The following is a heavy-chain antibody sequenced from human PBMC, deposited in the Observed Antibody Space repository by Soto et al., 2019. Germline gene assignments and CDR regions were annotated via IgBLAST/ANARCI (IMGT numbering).Heavy chain of an antibody. CDR3: ATPSYIWGSYRTSAFDY. Sequence: ASVKVSCKVSGYTLTELSMHWVRQAPGKGLEWMGGFDPEDGETIYAQKFQGRVTMTEDTSTDTAYMELSSLRSEDTAVYYCATPSYIWGSYRTSAFDYWGQGTLVTISS. J-gene: IGHJ4*02. CDR2: FDPEDGET. V-gene: IGHV1-24*01. D-gene: IGHD3-16*02. CDR1: GYTLTELS.